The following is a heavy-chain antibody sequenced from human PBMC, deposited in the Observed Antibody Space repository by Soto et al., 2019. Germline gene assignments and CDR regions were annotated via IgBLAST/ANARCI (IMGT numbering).Heavy chain of an antibody. V-gene: IGHV4-34*01. CDR2: INHSGST. J-gene: IGHJ5*02. D-gene: IGHD6-19*01. CDR3: AGGRAGKNWFDP. Sequence: SETLSLTCAVYGGSFSGYYWSWIRQPPGKGLEWIGEINHSGSTNYNPSLKSRVTISVDTSKNQFSLKLSSVTAADTAVYYCAGGRAGKNWFDPWGQGTLVTVSS. CDR1: GGSFSGYY.